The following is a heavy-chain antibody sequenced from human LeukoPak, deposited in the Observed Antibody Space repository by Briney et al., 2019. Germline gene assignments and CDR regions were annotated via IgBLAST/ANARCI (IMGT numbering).Heavy chain of an antibody. CDR3: VRGRPYIEAFDV. D-gene: IGHD6-6*01. V-gene: IGHV3-74*01. CDR1: GFTFSSHW. CDR2: IYSDGSTT. Sequence: GGSLRLPCAASGFTFSSHWIYWVRQAPGKGLLWVSRIYSDGSTTDYADSVKGRFTISRDNAKNTLYLQMNSLTVDDTAVYHCVRGRPYIEAFDVWGQGPSVTVSS. J-gene: IGHJ3*01.